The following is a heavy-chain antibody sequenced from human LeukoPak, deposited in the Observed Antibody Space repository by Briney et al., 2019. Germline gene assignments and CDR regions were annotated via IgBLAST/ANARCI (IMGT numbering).Heavy chain of an antibody. CDR3: TLIQGWGSGSYYRDF. Sequence: PGGSLRLSCAASGFSISNDWMSWVRQAPGKGLEWVARVKSRSAGETTDYAAHVKGRFTISRDDSKNTLYLQMNSLKTEDTAVYYCTLIQGWGSGSYYRDFWGQGTLVTVSS. CDR2: VKSRSAGETT. V-gene: IGHV3-15*01. J-gene: IGHJ4*02. D-gene: IGHD3-10*01. CDR1: GFSISNDW.